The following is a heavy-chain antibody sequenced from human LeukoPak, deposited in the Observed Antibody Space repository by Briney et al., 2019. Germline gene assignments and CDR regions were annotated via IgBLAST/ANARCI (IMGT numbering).Heavy chain of an antibody. CDR3: ARGWAARRGSYYYYMDV. J-gene: IGHJ6*03. V-gene: IGHV1-8*01. D-gene: IGHD6-6*01. CDR2: MNPNSGNT. CDR1: GYTFTSYD. Sequence: GASVKVSCKASGYTFTSYDINWVRQATGQGLEWMGWMNPNSGNTGYAQKFQGRVTMTRNTSISTAYMELSSLRSEDTAVYYCARGWAARRGSYYYYMDVWGKGTTVTVYS.